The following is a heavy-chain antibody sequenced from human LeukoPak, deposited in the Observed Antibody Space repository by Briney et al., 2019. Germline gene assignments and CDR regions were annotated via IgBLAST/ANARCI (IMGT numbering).Heavy chain of an antibody. J-gene: IGHJ4*02. D-gene: IGHD2-2*02. CDR1: GFTFSSYS. Sequence: GGSLRLSCAASGFTFSSYSMNWVRQAPGKGLEWVSYISSSSSTIYYADSVKGRFTISRDNAKNSLYLQMNSLRAEDTAVYYCARGGEYQLLYDCFDYWGQGTLVTVSS. CDR2: ISSSSSTI. V-gene: IGHV3-48*01. CDR3: ARGGEYQLLYDCFDY.